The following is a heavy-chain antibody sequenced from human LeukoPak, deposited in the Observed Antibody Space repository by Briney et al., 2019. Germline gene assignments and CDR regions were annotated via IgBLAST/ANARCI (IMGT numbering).Heavy chain of an antibody. V-gene: IGHV4-4*07. CDR1: GASISTYY. D-gene: IGHD3-10*01. J-gene: IGHJ6*03. CDR2: IYTSEST. Sequence: SETLSLTCTVSGASISTYYWSWIRQPAGKGLEWIGHIYTSESTNYNPSLKNRVTMSVDTSKNQFSLKLSSVTAADTAVYYCARDRTPYYYGSGSYLYYYMDVWGKGTTVTISS. CDR3: ARDRTPYYYGSGSYLYYYMDV.